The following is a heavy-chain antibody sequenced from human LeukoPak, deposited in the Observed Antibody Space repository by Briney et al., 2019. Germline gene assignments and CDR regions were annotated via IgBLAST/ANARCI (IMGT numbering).Heavy chain of an antibody. J-gene: IGHJ4*02. Sequence: HSGGSLRLSCAASGFRFSDYWVIWVRQAPGKGLEWVSAIGASGGTTFYADSAKGRFTISRDNSKNTLFLQMNSLRAEDTAVYYCAREVSVPSGGACGGACYWARPFGYWGQGTLVSVSS. CDR2: IGASGGTT. V-gene: IGHV3-23*01. D-gene: IGHD2-21*02. CDR3: AREVSVPSGGACGGACYWARPFGY. CDR1: GFRFSDYW.